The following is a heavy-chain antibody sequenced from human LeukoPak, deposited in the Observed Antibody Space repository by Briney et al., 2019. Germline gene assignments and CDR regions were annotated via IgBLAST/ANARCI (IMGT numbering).Heavy chain of an antibody. V-gene: IGHV1-46*01. J-gene: IGHJ4*02. CDR3: ARVLRTVVDY. D-gene: IGHD3/OR15-3a*01. CDR2: INPSGGST. CDR1: GYTFTSYY. Sequence: ASVTVSCKASGYTFTSYYMHWVRQAPGQGLERMGIINPSGGSTSYAQKVQGRVTITRYTSTSTVYMELSSLRSEDTAVYYCARVLRTVVDYWGQGTLVTVSS.